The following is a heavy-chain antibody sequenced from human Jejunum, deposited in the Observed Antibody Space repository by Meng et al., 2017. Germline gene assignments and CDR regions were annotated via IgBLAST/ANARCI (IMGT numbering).Heavy chain of an antibody. D-gene: IGHD5-12*01. CDR2: IYPYDSRT. J-gene: IGHJ5*02. CDR1: GYSFAGYW. CDR3: ARFSGPTFQATWFGP. V-gene: IGHV5-51*01. Sequence: GESLKISCKGSGYSFAGYWIGWVRQMPGKGLEWMGIIYPYDSRTNYNPSFEGQVTMSADKSNNTAYLQLSDLKASDTAMYYCARFSGPTFQATWFGPWGQGTLVTVSS.